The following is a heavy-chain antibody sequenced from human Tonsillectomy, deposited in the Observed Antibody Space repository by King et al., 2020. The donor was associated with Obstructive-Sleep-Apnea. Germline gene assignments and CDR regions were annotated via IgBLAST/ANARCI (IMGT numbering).Heavy chain of an antibody. V-gene: IGHV3-11*01. CDR2: NSNSGGTV. CDR1: GFTFSDYY. D-gene: IGHD6-13*01. Sequence: VQLVESGGGLVKPGGSLRLSCAASGFTFSDYYMSWIRQAPGKGLEWVLWNSNSGGTVYYADSVKGRFTISRDNAKNSLYLQMNSLRAEDTAVYYCARDSLVVGFDIWGQGTMVTVSS. J-gene: IGHJ3*02. CDR3: ARDSLVVGFDI.